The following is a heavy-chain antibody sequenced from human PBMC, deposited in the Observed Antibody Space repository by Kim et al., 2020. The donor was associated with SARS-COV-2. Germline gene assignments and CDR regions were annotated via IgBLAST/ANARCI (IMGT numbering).Heavy chain of an antibody. CDR1: GGSIRSYY. D-gene: IGHD6-13*01. V-gene: IGHV4-59*01. CDR3: ARDYGIPAVGSKAYYYFGMDV. CDR2: IYYSGST. Sequence: SETLSLTCTVSGGSIRSYYWSWIRQPPGKGLEWIGYIYYSGSTNYNPSLKSRVTISVDTSKSQFSLKLSSVTAADTAVYYCARDYGIPAVGSKAYYYFGMDVWGQGTTVTVSS. J-gene: IGHJ6*02.